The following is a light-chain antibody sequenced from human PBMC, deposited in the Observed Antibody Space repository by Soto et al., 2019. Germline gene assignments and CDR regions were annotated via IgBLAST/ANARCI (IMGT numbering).Light chain of an antibody. CDR2: DAS. Sequence: EIVLTQSPATLSLSPGERATLSCRASQSVSSYLAWYQQKPGQPPRILIYDASNRATGIPDRFSGSGSGTDFTLTISRLEPEDFAVYYCQRRSNWSTTCGRGTKVDIK. V-gene: IGKV3-11*01. CDR3: QRRSNWSTT. J-gene: IGKJ1*01. CDR1: QSVSSY.